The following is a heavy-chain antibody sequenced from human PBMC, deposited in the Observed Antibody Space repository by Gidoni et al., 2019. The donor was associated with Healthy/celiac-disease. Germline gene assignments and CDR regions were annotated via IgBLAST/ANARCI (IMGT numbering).Heavy chain of an antibody. J-gene: IGHJ3*02. CDR3: AKGPSHYYDSSGNTPPEGFDI. CDR2: ISYDGSNK. CDR1: GFTFSSYG. D-gene: IGHD3-22*01. Sequence: QVQLVESGGGVVQPGRSLRLSCAASGFTFSSYGLPWVRQAPGKGLAWVAVISYDGSNKYYADSVKGRFTISRDNSKNTLYLQMNSLRAEDTAVYYCAKGPSHYYDSSGNTPPEGFDIWGQGTMVTVSS. V-gene: IGHV3-30*18.